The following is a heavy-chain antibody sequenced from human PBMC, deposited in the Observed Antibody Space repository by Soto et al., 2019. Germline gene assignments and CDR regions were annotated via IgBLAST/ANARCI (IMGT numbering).Heavy chain of an antibody. Sequence: ASVKVSCKASGYTFTSYGIRWVRQAPGQGLEWMGWISAYNGNTNYAQKLQGRVTMTTDTSTSTAYMELRSLRTDDTAVYYCAGQYDSSGSSPVDYWGQGTLVTVSS. CDR2: ISAYNGNT. J-gene: IGHJ4*02. CDR3: AGQYDSSGSSPVDY. CDR1: GYTFTSYG. D-gene: IGHD3-22*01. V-gene: IGHV1-18*01.